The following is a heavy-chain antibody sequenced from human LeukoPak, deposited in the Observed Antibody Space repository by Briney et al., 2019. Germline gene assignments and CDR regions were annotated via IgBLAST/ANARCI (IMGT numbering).Heavy chain of an antibody. V-gene: IGHV4-4*09. CDR3: ARHDAGIAARPFDN. J-gene: IGHJ4*02. D-gene: IGHD6-6*01. CDR1: GGSISTYY. CDR2: IHASGPT. Sequence: SETLSLTCTVSGGSISTYYWSWIRRPPGKGLEWIAYIHASGPTNYNPSLKSRTTISVDTSKNQFSLKLSSVTAAHTAVYYCARHDAGIAARPFDNWGQGTLVTVSS.